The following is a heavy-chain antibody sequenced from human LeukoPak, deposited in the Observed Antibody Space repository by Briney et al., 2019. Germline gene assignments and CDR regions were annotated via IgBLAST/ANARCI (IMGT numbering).Heavy chain of an antibody. CDR1: GYTLTELS. J-gene: IGHJ3*02. Sequence: ASVKVSCKVSGYTLTELSMHWVRQAPGKGLEWMGGFDPEDGETIYAQKFQGRVTMTEDTSTDTAYMELSSLRSEDTAVYYCATGLIVGAPGVAFDIWGQGTMATVSS. CDR2: FDPEDGET. V-gene: IGHV1-24*01. CDR3: ATGLIVGAPGVAFDI. D-gene: IGHD1-26*01.